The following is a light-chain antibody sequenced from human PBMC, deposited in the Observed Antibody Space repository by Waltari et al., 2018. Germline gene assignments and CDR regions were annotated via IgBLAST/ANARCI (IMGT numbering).Light chain of an antibody. CDR3: QQYYDTPLT. CDR2: WAS. V-gene: IGKV4-1*01. J-gene: IGKJ4*01. CDR1: HSVLYSSNNKNY. Sequence: DVVMTQSPDSLAVSLGERATINFKSNHSVLYSSNNKNYLAWYQQRPRQPPKLLISWASTRESGVPDRFTGSGSGTDFTLTISSLQAEDVAVYYCQQYYDTPLTFGGGTKVEIK.